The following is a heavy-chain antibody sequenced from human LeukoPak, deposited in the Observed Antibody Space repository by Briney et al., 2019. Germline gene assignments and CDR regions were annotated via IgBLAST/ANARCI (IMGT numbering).Heavy chain of an antibody. CDR3: ARLIAARHYFDY. Sequence: SETLSLTCTVSGGSISSSSYYWGWIRQPPGKGLEWIGSIYYSGSTYYNPSLKSRVTKSVDTSKNQFSLKLSSVTAADTAVYYCARLIAARHYFDYWGQGTLVTVSS. D-gene: IGHD6-6*01. J-gene: IGHJ4*02. CDR1: GGSISSSSYY. CDR2: IYYSGST. V-gene: IGHV4-39*01.